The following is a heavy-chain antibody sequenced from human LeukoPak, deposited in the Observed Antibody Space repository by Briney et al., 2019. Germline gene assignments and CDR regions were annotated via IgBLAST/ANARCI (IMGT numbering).Heavy chain of an antibody. CDR2: INPNSGGT. Sequence: VASVNVSCKASGYTFTGYYMHWVRQAPGQGLEWMGRINPNSGGTNYAQKFQGRVTMTRDTSIGTAYMELSRLRSDDTAVYYCAASRYFDWLLFDWGQGTLVTVSS. D-gene: IGHD3-9*01. J-gene: IGHJ4*02. V-gene: IGHV1-2*06. CDR3: AASRYFDWLLFD. CDR1: GYTFTGYY.